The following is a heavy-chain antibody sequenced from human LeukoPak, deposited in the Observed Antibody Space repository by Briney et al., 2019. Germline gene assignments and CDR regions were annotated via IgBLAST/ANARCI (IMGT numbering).Heavy chain of an antibody. CDR3: AKPPYDFWSGYTTNFDY. Sequence: GGSLGLSCAASGFTFSSYAMSWVRQAPGKGLEWVSAISGSGGSTYYADSVKGRFTISRDNSKNTLYLQMNSLRAEDTAVYYCAKPPYDFWSGYTTNFDYWGQGTLVTVSS. V-gene: IGHV3-23*01. CDR1: GFTFSSYA. J-gene: IGHJ4*02. CDR2: ISGSGGST. D-gene: IGHD3-3*01.